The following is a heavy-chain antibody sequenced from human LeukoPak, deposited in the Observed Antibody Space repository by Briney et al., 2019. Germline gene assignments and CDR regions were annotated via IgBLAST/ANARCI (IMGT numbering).Heavy chain of an antibody. D-gene: IGHD2-2*02. V-gene: IGHV3-23*01. CDR2: ISGSGGST. J-gene: IGHJ5*02. CDR3: FLVPAAIP. Sequence: GGSLRLSCEGSGFTFRTYWMTWVRQAPGKGLEWVSAISGSGGSTYYADSVKGRFTISRDNSKNTLYLQMNSLRAEDTAVYYCFLVPAAIPWGQGTLVTVSS. CDR1: GFTFRTYW.